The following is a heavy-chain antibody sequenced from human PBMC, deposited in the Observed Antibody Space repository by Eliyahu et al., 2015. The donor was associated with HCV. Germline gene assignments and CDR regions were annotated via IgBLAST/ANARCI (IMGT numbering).Heavy chain of an antibody. D-gene: IGHD6-19*01. CDR3: AKDTNPSVADTEFDS. Sequence: EVQLVESGGGLVQPGRSLRLSCXASGFXFXXXAMHWVRKPPGRGLGWVAGIRWNSGSGGTGYGASVRGRFLISRDNIRNSVYLHMNSLRLEDSALYYCAKDTNPSVADTEFDSWGQGTLVTVSS. V-gene: IGHV3-9*01. CDR1: GFXFXXXA. J-gene: IGHJ4*02. CDR2: IRWNSGSGGT.